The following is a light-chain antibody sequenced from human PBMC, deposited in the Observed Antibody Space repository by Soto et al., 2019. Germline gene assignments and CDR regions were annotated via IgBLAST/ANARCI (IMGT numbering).Light chain of an antibody. Sequence: EIVLTQSPGTLSLSPGERATLSCRASQSVSSSYLAWYQQKPGQAPRLLIYGASSRATGIPDRFSGSGSGTDLTVTIRGLEPEDFAVYYCQQYGSSPPYTFGQGTKLEIK. J-gene: IGKJ2*01. CDR1: QSVSSSY. CDR2: GAS. CDR3: QQYGSSPPYT. V-gene: IGKV3-20*01.